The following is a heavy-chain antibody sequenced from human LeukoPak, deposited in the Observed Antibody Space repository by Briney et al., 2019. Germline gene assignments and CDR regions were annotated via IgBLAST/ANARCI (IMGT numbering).Heavy chain of an antibody. CDR3: ARDVYRYRVATFFYYGMDV. CDR2: IYYSGST. Sequence: SETLSLTCTVSGGSISSGGYYWSWIRQHPGKGLEWIGYIYYSGSTYYNPSLKSRVTISVDTSKNQFSLKLSSVTAADTAVYYCARDVYRYRVATFFYYGMDVWGQGTTVTVSS. D-gene: IGHD5-12*01. CDR1: GGSISSGGYY. J-gene: IGHJ6*02. V-gene: IGHV4-31*03.